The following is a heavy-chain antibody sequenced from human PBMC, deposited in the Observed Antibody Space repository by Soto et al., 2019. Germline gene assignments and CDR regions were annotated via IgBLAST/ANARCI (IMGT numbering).Heavy chain of an antibody. Sequence: QVQLVESGGGVVQPVRSLRLSCAASGFTFSSYGMHWVRQAPGKGLEWVAVISYDGSNKYYADSVKGRFTISRDNSKKTLYLHMNILRAEDTAVYYGANDSEVLGSALDYWGQGTLVTVSS. D-gene: IGHD3-16*01. CDR3: ANDSEVLGSALDY. CDR1: GFTFSSYG. V-gene: IGHV3-30*18. J-gene: IGHJ4*02. CDR2: ISYDGSNK.